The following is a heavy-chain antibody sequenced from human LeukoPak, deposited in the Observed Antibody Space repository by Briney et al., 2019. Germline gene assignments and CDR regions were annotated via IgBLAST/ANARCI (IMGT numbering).Heavy chain of an antibody. J-gene: IGHJ4*02. D-gene: IGHD3-3*02. CDR3: AKESPHFDY. Sequence: GGSLRLSCAASGFTFSSYAMSWVRQAPGKGLEWVSVISGNGGSTYYADSVKGPFTISRDNSNNTLYLQMNSLRADDTAVYYWAKESPHFDYWGQGTLVTVSS. CDR2: ISGNGGST. CDR1: GFTFSSYA. V-gene: IGHV3-23*01.